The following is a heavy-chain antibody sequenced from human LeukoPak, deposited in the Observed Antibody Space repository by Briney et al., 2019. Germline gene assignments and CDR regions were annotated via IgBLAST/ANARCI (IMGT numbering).Heavy chain of an antibody. CDR1: GFTFSSYG. D-gene: IGHD3-10*01. CDR2: IRYDGSNK. V-gene: IGHV3-30*02. J-gene: IGHJ6*03. Sequence: GGSLRLSCAASGFTFSSYGMHWVRQAPGKGLEWVAFIRYDGSNKYYADSVKGRFTISRDNSKNSLYLQMNSLRAEDTAVYYCARDLGELSSYYYYYYMDVWGKGTTVTVSS. CDR3: ARDLGELSSYYYYYYMDV.